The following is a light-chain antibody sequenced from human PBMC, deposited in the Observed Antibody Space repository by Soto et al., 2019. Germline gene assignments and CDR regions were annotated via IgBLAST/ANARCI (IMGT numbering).Light chain of an antibody. Sequence: EIVMTPSPATLSVSPGARSTLSRRASPSVSSNLAWYQQKPGQAPRLLIYGASTRATGIPARFSGSGSGTEFTLTISSLQSEDFAVYYCQQYNNWPRTFGQGTKVDIK. CDR3: QQYNNWPRT. J-gene: IGKJ1*01. CDR2: GAS. V-gene: IGKV3-15*01. CDR1: PSVSSN.